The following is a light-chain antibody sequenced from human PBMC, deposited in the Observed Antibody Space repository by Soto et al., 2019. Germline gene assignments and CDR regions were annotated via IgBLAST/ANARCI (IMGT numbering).Light chain of an antibody. V-gene: IGLV2-14*01. CDR2: DVT. J-gene: IGLJ1*01. CDR3: SSYRRGSTYV. CDR1: SSDVGGYNY. Sequence: QSVLTQPASVSGSPGQSITVSCTGTSSDVGGYNYVSWYQQHPGKAPRLMIYDVTNRPSEVSNRFSGSKSGNTASLTISGLQAEDEADYYCSSYRRGSTYVFGTGTKLTVL.